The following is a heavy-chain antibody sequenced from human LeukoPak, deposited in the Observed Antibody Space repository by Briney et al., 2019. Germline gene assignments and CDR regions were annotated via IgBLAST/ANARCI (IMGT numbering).Heavy chain of an antibody. V-gene: IGHV4-34*01. J-gene: IGHJ6*02. CDR2: INHSGST. CDR3: AREWTGIDV. D-gene: IGHD3/OR15-3a*01. CDR1: GGSFSGYY. Sequence: PSETLSLTCAVYGGSFSGYYWSWIRQPPGKGLEWIGEINHSGSTNCKPSLKSRVTISVDTSKNQFSLELSSVTAADTAVYYCAREWTGIDVWGQGTTVTVSS.